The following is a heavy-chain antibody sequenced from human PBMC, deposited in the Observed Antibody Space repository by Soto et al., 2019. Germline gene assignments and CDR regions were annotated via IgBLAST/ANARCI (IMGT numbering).Heavy chain of an antibody. V-gene: IGHV3-7*01. CDR2: IKQDGTEK. J-gene: IGHJ4*02. D-gene: IGHD5-12*01. Sequence: EVQLVESGGGLVQPGGSLRLSCAASGFTFSNYWMSWVRQAPGKGLEWVANIKQDGTEKNYVDSVRGRFTISRDNAKNSLDLQMSSLTAEDTAVYYCAGVAIWGQGTLVTVSS. CDR3: AGVAI. CDR1: GFTFSNYW.